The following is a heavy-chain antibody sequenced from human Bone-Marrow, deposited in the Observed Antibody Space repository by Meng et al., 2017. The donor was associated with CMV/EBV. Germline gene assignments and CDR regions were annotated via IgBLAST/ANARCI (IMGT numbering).Heavy chain of an antibody. J-gene: IGHJ5*02. CDR2: INPSGGST. CDR1: GYTFTSYY. Sequence: ASVKVSCKASGYTFTSYYMHWVRQAPGQGLEWMGIINPSGGSTSYAQKFQGRVTMTRDTSTSTVYMELSSLRSEDTAVYYSSRSPYCSSTSCSRGWFVPWGQGNLVTVSS. V-gene: IGHV1-46*01. D-gene: IGHD2-2*01. CDR3: SRSPYCSSTSCSRGWFVP.